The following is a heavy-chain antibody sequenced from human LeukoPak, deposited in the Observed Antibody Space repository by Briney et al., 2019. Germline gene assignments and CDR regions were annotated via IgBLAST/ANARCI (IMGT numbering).Heavy chain of an antibody. CDR1: GFTFSSYW. D-gene: IGHD3-22*01. CDR2: ISDGGSTT. Sequence: GGSLRLSCAASGFTFSSYWMHWVRQAPGKGLVWASRISDGGSTTTYADSVKGRFTISRDNAKNTLYLQMNGLRAEDTAVYYCSRSAYYDGSGNYYDYWGQGTLVTVSS. CDR3: SRSAYYDGSGNYYDY. J-gene: IGHJ4*02. V-gene: IGHV3-74*01.